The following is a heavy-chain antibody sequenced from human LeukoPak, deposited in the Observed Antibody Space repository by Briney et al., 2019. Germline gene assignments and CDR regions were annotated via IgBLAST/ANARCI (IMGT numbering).Heavy chain of an antibody. D-gene: IGHD6-13*01. CDR3: ATTFSGYVSSWPEYFQH. Sequence: PSETLSLTCAVSGGSVSSSNWWSWVRQPPGKGLEWIGEIFHSGSTNYNPTLKSRVTISADTSKNQFSLRLFSVTASDTAVYYCATTFSGYVSSWPEYFQHWGQGTLVTVSS. CDR1: GGSVSSSNW. CDR2: IFHSGST. J-gene: IGHJ1*01. V-gene: IGHV4-4*02.